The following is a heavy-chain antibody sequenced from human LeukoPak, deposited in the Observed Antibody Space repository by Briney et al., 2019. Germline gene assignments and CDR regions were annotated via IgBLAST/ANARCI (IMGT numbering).Heavy chain of an antibody. CDR2: FLPSLGIQ. Sequence: GASVKVSCKASGGTFSDYGISWVRQAPGQGPEWMGRFLPSLGIQNYAQKFQGRVTITADKSTSTAYMELSSLISEDTAVYYCARDRAFCGNPSCYQSFDFWGQGTLVTVS. CDR1: GGTFSDYG. V-gene: IGHV1-69*04. CDR3: ARDRAFCGNPSCYQSFDF. D-gene: IGHD2-2*01. J-gene: IGHJ4*02.